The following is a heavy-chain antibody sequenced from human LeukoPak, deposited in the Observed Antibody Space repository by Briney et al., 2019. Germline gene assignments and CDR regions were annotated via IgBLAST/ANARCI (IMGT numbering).Heavy chain of an antibody. CDR2: IIPIFGTA. Sequence: SVKVSCKASGGTFSSYAISWVRQAPGQGLEWMGGIIPIFGTANYAQKFQERVTITRDMSTGTAYLELSSLRSEDTAVYYCAAKKYSGSYWPSPDYWGQGTLVTVSS. V-gene: IGHV1-69*05. CDR1: GGTFSSYA. CDR3: AAKKYSGSYWPSPDY. J-gene: IGHJ4*02. D-gene: IGHD1-26*01.